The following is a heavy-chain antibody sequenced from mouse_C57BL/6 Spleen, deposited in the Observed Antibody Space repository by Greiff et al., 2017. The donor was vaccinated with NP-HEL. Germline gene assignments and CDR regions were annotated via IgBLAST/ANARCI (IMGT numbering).Heavy chain of an antibody. CDR1: GFTFSSYA. J-gene: IGHJ4*01. V-gene: IGHV5-4*01. CDR2: ISDGASYT. D-gene: IGHD1-1*01. CDR3: ARDYGSSYDAMDY. Sequence: SLGGLAPPRGSLKLSSPAPGFTFSSYAMSWVRQTPEKRLEWVATISDGASYTYYPDNVKGRFTISRDNAKNNLYLQMSHLKSEDTAMYYCARDYGSSYDAMDYWGQGTSVTVSS.